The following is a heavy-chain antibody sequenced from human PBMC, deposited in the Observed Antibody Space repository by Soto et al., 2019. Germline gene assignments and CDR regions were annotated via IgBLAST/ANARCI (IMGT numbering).Heavy chain of an antibody. CDR2: MSFDGSIK. CDR3: ATIAVPPAFDI. CDR1: GFTFSSYG. D-gene: IGHD6-19*01. V-gene: IGHV3-30*03. J-gene: IGHJ3*02. Sequence: QVQLVESGGGVVRPGRSLRLSCVASGFTFSSYGMNWVRQAPGKGLEWVAVMSFDGSIKYYADSVKGRFTISRDNSKNTLYLQMNSLRAEDTAVYYCATIAVPPAFDIWGQGTMVTVSS.